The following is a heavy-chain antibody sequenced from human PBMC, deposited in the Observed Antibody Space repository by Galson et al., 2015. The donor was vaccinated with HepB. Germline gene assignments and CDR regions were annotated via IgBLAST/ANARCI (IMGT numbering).Heavy chain of an antibody. Sequence: SLRLSCAASGFTFSDYYMSWIRQAPGKGLEWVSYISSSSSYTNYADSVKGRFAISRDNAKNSLYLQMNSLRAEDTAVYYCAREMVPYAKRGMDVWGQGTTVTVSS. CDR3: AREMVPYAKRGMDV. J-gene: IGHJ6*02. D-gene: IGHD3-10*01. CDR2: ISSSSSYT. CDR1: GFTFSDYY. V-gene: IGHV3-11*06.